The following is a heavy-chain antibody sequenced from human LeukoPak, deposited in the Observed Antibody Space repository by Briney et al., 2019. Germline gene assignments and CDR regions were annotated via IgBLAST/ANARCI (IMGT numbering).Heavy chain of an antibody. CDR2: IIPILGIA. V-gene: IGHV1-69*02. J-gene: IGHJ5*02. Sequence: SVKVSCKASGGTFSSYTISWVRQAPGQGVEWMGRIIPILGIANYAQKFQGRVTITADKSTSAAYMELSSLRSEDTAVYYCARGNTVTTGWFDPWGQGTLVTVSS. D-gene: IGHD4-17*01. CDR1: GGTFSSYT. CDR3: ARGNTVTTGWFDP.